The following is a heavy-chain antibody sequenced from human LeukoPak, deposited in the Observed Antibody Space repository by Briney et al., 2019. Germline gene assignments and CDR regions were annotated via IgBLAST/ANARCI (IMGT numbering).Heavy chain of an antibody. CDR2: ISSSSSYI. V-gene: IGHV3-21*01. Sequence: GGSLRLSCAASGFTFSSYSMNWVRQAPGKELEWVSSISSSSSYIYYADSVKGRFTISRDNAKNSLYLQMNSLRAEDTAVYYCARDGGSDYSNWFDPWGQGTLVTVSS. CDR3: ARDGGSDYSNWFDP. D-gene: IGHD4-11*01. CDR1: GFTFSSYS. J-gene: IGHJ5*02.